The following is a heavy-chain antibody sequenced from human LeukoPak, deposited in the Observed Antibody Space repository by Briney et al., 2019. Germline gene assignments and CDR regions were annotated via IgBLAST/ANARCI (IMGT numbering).Heavy chain of an antibody. CDR1: GGSISSYY. D-gene: IGHD3-22*01. J-gene: IGHJ4*02. CDR3: ARVSYYYDSSGYHVFDY. V-gene: IGHV4-4*07. Sequence: SETLSLTCTVSGGSISSYYWSWIRQPAGKGLEWIGRIYTSGSTNYNPSLKSRVTMSVDTSKNQFSLKLSSVTAADTAVYYCARVSYYYDSSGYHVFDYWGQGTLVTVSS. CDR2: IYTSGST.